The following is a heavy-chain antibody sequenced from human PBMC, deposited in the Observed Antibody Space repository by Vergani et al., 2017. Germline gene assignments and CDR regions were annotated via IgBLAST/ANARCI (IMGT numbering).Heavy chain of an antibody. CDR2: IDPSDSYT. D-gene: IGHD3-16*02. CDR3: ARHAAVYDYIWGSYLDY. CDR1: GYSFTSYW. V-gene: IGHV5-10-1*03. J-gene: IGHJ4*02. Sequence: EVQLVQSGAEVKTPGESLRISCKGSGYSFTSYWISWVRQMPGKGLEWMGRIDPSDSYTNYSPSFQGHVTISADKFISTAYLQWSSLKASDTAMYYCARHAAVYDYIWGSYLDYWGQGTLVTVSS.